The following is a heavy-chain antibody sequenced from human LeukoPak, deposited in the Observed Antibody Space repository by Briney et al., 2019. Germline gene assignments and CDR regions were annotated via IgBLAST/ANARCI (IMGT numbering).Heavy chain of an antibody. CDR3: AKGVTTVRIYYHGMDV. CDR1: GFTLSSCA. D-gene: IGHD4-17*01. V-gene: IGHV3-23*01. Sequence: GGSLRLSCAASGFTLSSCAMSWVRQAPGKGLEWVSLISGSGDSRYHADSVKGRFTISRDNAKNTLWLQMNSLRAEDTAVYYCAKGVTTVRIYYHGMDVWGQGTTVTVSS. J-gene: IGHJ6*02. CDR2: ISGSGDSR.